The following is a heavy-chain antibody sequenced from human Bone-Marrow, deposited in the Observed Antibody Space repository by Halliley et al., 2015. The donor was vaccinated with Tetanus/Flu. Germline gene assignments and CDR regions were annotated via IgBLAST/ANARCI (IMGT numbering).Heavy chain of an antibody. CDR2: ISSSSSYI. J-gene: IGHJ4*02. CDR3: ARGRHLSGPTRTFYDY. D-gene: IGHD2-8*01. V-gene: IGHV3-21*01. Sequence: SISSSSSYIYYADSVKGRFTIPRDNAKNSLYLQMNSLRAEDTAVYYCARGRHLSGPTRTFYDYWGQGTLVTVSS.